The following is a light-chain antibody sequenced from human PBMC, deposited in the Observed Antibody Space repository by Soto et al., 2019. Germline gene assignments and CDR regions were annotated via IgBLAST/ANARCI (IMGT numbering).Light chain of an antibody. CDR3: TQYSSTHQT. V-gene: IGKV4-1*01. Sequence: DIVMTQSPDSLAVSLGERATINCKSSQIVLYSSNNKNYLAWYQQKPGQPPKLLIYWASTRESGVPDRFSGSGSGKALTLTISSLQAEDVAVYYCTQYSSTHQTFGVGTKVDIX. CDR2: WAS. CDR1: QIVLYSSNNKNY. J-gene: IGKJ4*01.